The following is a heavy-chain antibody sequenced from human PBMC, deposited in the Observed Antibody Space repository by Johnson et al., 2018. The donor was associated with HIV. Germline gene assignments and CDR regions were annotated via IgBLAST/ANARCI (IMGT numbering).Heavy chain of an antibody. CDR2: IYSGGSP. Sequence: VHLVASGGGAVQPGRSLRLSCAASEFTFSSNYMSWVRQAPGKGLVGVSVIYSGGSPNYPHSVKGQFTISRDNSKNTLYLQMNSLRAEDTAVYYCANGRSSWSGDAAFDIWGQGTMVTVSS. D-gene: IGHD6-13*01. V-gene: IGHV3-66*02. J-gene: IGHJ3*02. CDR1: EFTFSSNY. CDR3: ANGRSSWSGDAAFDI.